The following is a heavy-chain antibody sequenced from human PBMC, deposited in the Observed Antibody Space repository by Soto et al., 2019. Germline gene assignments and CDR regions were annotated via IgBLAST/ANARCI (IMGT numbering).Heavy chain of an antibody. CDR3: ARDIRQSNWFDP. Sequence: PGGSLRLSCGASGFTFSSYLMHWVRQAPGKGLVWVSRINSDGSSTTYADSVKGRFTISRDNAKNTLYLQMNSLRAEDTAVYYCARDIRQSNWFDPWGQGTLVTVSS. CDR1: GFTFSSYL. D-gene: IGHD6-19*01. V-gene: IGHV3-74*01. CDR2: INSDGSST. J-gene: IGHJ5*02.